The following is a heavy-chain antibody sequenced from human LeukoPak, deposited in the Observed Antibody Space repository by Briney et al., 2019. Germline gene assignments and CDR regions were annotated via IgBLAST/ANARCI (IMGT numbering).Heavy chain of an antibody. CDR1: GGTFSSYT. D-gene: IGHD3-22*01. V-gene: IGHV1-69*02. CDR3: ARAQDSSGYDAFDI. Sequence: SVKVSCKASGGTFSSYTISWVRQAPGQGLEWMGRIIPILGIANYAQKFQGRVTITADKSTSTAYMELSSLRSEDTAVYHCARAQDSSGYDAFDIWGQGTMVAVSS. CDR2: IIPILGIA. J-gene: IGHJ3*02.